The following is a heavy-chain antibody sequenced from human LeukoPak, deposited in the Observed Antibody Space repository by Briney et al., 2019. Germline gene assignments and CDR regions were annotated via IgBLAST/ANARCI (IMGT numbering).Heavy chain of an antibody. D-gene: IGHD2-2*01. CDR1: GSTFSSYT. V-gene: IGHV3-21*03. J-gene: IGHJ4*02. Sequence: GGSLRLSCAASGSTFSSYTMNWVRQAPGKGLEWVSSISSSSSHIYYADSVKGRFTISRDDSKIIAYLQMNSLKIEDTAVYYCSREEYCSGTSCFDYWGQGTLVTVSS. CDR3: SREEYCSGTSCFDY. CDR2: ISSSSSHI.